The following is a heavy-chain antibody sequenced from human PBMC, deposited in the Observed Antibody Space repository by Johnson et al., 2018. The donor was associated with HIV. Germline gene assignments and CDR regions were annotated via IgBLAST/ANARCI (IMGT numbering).Heavy chain of an antibody. V-gene: IGHV3-30*02. CDR1: GFTFSSYG. J-gene: IGHJ3*02. CDR3: AKAIGDAFDI. CDR2: IRYDGSNK. D-gene: IGHD2/OR15-2a*01. Sequence: QVQLVESGGGVVQPGRSLRLSCAASGFTFSSYGMHWVRQAPGKGLEWVAFIRYDGSNKYYADSVKGRFTISRDNSKNTLYLQMNSLRAEDTAVYYCAKAIGDAFDIWGPGTMVIVSS.